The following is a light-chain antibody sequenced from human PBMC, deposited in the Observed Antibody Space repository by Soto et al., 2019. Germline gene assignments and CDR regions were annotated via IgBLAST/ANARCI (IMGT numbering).Light chain of an antibody. CDR3: QQYNSYS. CDR1: QAMANY. CDR2: AAS. J-gene: IGKJ1*01. Sequence: DIQMTQSPSALSASVGDRVTITCRASQAMANYLAWYQQIPGKVPKLLIYAASTLQSGVPSRFSGSGSGTEFTLTISSLQPDDFATYYCQQYNSYSFGQGTKVDIK. V-gene: IGKV1-27*01.